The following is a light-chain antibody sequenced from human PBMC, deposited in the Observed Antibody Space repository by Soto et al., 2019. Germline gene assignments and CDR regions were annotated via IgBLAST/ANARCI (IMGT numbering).Light chain of an antibody. Sequence: DIQMTQSPSTLSASVGERVIITCRASQSISNWLAWYQQKPGKAPKLLIYRASNLEGGVSSRFSRSGSGTLIALTISSLQSDDFPTNYCQEYNDSARTFGQGTKVE. CDR1: QSISNW. V-gene: IGKV1-5*03. CDR3: QEYNDSART. CDR2: RAS. J-gene: IGKJ1*01.